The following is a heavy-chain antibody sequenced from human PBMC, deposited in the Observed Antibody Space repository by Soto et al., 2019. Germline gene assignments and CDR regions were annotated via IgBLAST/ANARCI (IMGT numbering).Heavy chain of an antibody. CDR2: INSDGSST. CDR3: ASAGTSSPFDP. Sequence: GGSLRLSCAASGFTFSSYWMHWVRQAPGKGLVWVSRINSDGSSTSYADSVKGRFTISRDNAKNTLYLQMNGLRAEDTAVYYCASAGTSSPFDPWGQGTLVTVSS. D-gene: IGHD1-1*01. CDR1: GFTFSSYW. V-gene: IGHV3-74*01. J-gene: IGHJ5*02.